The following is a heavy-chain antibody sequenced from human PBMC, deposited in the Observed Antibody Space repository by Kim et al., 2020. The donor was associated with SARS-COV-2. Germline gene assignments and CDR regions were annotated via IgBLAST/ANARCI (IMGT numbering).Heavy chain of an antibody. J-gene: IGHJ4*02. V-gene: IGHV3-9*01. CDR1: GFDFEDYA. CDR2: ISWDSGGI. CDR3: AKELAAESGFDH. Sequence: GGSLRLSCLGSGFDFEDYAMHWVRQAPGKGLEWVSGISWDSGGIDYADSVKGRFTVSRDNAKKSLFLQMDSLSPEDTAFYYCAKELAAESGFDHWGQGVQVTVSS. D-gene: IGHD1-1*01.